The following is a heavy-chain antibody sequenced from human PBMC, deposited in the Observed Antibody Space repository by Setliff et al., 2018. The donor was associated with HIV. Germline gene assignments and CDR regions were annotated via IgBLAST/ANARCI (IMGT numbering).Heavy chain of an antibody. Sequence: ASVPVSCKASRYTLINYAIHWVRQAPARRLEWMGWINADKGNTKYSQKFQGRVTITTDESTSTAYMELGSLRSEDTAVYYCAREAYYDSYWGQGTLVTVSS. J-gene: IGHJ4*02. CDR2: INADKGNT. D-gene: IGHD3-22*01. V-gene: IGHV1-3*01. CDR1: RYTLINYA. CDR3: AREAYYDSY.